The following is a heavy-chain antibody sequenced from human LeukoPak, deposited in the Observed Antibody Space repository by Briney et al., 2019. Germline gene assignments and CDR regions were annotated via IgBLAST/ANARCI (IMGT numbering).Heavy chain of an antibody. CDR3: ARGRRAAAGQNWFRP. D-gene: IGHD6-13*01. CDR1: GGSFSGYY. V-gene: IGHV4-34*01. CDR2: INHSGST. Sequence: PSETLSLTCAVYGGSFSGYYWSWIRQPPGKGLEWIGEINHSGSTNYNPSLKSRVTISVDTSKNQFSLKLSSVTAADTAVYYCARGRRAAAGQNWFRPWGQGTLVTVSS. J-gene: IGHJ5*02.